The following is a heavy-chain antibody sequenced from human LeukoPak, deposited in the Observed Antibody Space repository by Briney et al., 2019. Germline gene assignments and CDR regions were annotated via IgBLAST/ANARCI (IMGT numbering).Heavy chain of an antibody. CDR2: MNPNSGNT. CDR3: ARSEYSSSARDY. Sequence: ASVKVSCKASGYTFTSYDINWVRQATGQGLERMGWMNPNSGNTGYAQKLQGRVTMTTDTSTSTAYMELRSLRSDDTAVYYCARSEYSSSARDYWGQGTLVTVSS. J-gene: IGHJ4*02. D-gene: IGHD6-6*01. V-gene: IGHV1-8*01. CDR1: GYTFTSYD.